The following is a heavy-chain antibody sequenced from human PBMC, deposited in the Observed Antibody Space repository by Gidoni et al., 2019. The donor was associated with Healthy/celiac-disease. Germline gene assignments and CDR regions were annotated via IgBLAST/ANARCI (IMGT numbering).Heavy chain of an antibody. CDR1: GFTFGDYA. CDR2: IRSKAYGGTT. V-gene: IGHV3-49*03. Sequence: EVQLVESGGGLVQPGRSLRLSCTASGFTFGDYAMSWFRQAPGKGLEWVGFIRSKAYGGTTEYAASVKGRFTISRDDSKSIAYLQMNSLKTEDTAVYYCTRGGDWGYSYGLDAFDIWGQGTMVTVSS. J-gene: IGHJ3*02. CDR3: TRGGDWGYSYGLDAFDI. D-gene: IGHD5-18*01.